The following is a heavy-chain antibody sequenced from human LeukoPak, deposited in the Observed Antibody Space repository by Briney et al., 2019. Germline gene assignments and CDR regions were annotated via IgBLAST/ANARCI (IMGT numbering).Heavy chain of an antibody. J-gene: IGHJ5*02. CDR2: ISSSSSYI. D-gene: IGHD3-3*01. CDR3: ARVYSTIFGVVRNWFDP. Sequence: GGSLRLSCAASGFTFSSYSMIWVRQAPGKGLEWVSSISSSSSYIYYADSVKGRFTISRDNAKNSLYLQMNSLRAEDTAVYYCARVYSTIFGVVRNWFDPWGQGTLVTVSS. CDR1: GFTFSSYS. V-gene: IGHV3-21*01.